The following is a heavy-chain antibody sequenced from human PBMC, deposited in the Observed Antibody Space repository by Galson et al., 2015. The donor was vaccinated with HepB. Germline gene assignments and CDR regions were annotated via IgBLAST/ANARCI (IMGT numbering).Heavy chain of an antibody. V-gene: IGHV1-69*04. D-gene: IGHD5-12*01. Sequence: SVKVSCKASGGTFSSYAISWVRQAPGQGLEWMGRIIPILGIANYAQKFQGRVTITADKSTSTAYMELSSLRSEDTAVYYCARDSRIRVATIFVLDTRPYGMDVWGQGTTVTVSS. CDR1: GGTFSSYA. J-gene: IGHJ6*02. CDR3: ARDSRIRVATIFVLDTRPYGMDV. CDR2: IIPILGIA.